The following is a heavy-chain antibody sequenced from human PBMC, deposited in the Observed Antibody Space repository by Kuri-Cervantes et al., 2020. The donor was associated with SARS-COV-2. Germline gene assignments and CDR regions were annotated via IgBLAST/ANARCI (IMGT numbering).Heavy chain of an antibody. CDR1: GFTFSSYA. CDR2: ISSSSSYK. V-gene: IGHV3-21*01. J-gene: IGHJ6*03. CDR3: ARGRGYCSSTSCRIPYYYYMDV. D-gene: IGHD2-2*01. Sequence: GESLKISCAASGFTFSSYAMSWVRQAPGKRLEWVSSISSSSSYKYYADSVNGRFTISRDNAKNSLYLQMNSLRAEDPAEYYCARGRGYCSSTSCRIPYYYYMDVWGKGTTVTVSS.